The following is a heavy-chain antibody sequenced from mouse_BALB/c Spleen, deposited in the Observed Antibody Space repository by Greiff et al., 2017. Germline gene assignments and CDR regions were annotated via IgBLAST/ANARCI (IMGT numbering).Heavy chain of an antibody. D-gene: IGHD1-1*01. CDR2: INPSSGYT. V-gene: IGHV1-4*02. Sequence: QVQLQQSAAELARPGASVKMSCKASGYTFTSYTMHWVKQRPGQGLEWIGYINPSSGYTEYNQKFKDKTTLTADKSSSTAYMQLSSLTSEDSAVYYCARYYYGSSYSAWFAYWGQGTLVTVSA. CDR3: ARYYYGSSYSAWFAY. J-gene: IGHJ3*01. CDR1: GYTFTSYT.